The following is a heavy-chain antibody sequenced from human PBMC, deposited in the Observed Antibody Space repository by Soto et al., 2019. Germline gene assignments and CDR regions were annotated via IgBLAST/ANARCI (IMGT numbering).Heavy chain of an antibody. Sequence: GGSLRLSCSASGFTFSSYAMHWVRQAPGKGLEYVSAISSNGGSTYYADSVKGRFTISRDNSKNTLYLQMSSLRAEDTAVYYCVNDVHYCGGDCYPSQGFDIWGQGTMVTVSS. J-gene: IGHJ3*02. V-gene: IGHV3-64D*08. CDR2: ISSNGGST. CDR3: VNDVHYCGGDCYPSQGFDI. CDR1: GFTFSSYA. D-gene: IGHD2-21*02.